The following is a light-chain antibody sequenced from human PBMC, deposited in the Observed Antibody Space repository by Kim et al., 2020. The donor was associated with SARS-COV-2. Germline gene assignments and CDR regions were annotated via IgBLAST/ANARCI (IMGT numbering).Light chain of an antibody. CDR2: GVS. J-gene: IGKJ1*01. CDR1: QSINSNF. CDR3: QQHGSSLWT. V-gene: IGKV3-20*01. Sequence: IVLTQSPGTLSLSPGERATLSCRASQSINSNFLAWYQQYPGQAPRLLIYGVSHRATGIPDRFSGSGSGTDFTLTISRLEPEDFAVYYCQQHGSSLWTFGQGTKVDIK.